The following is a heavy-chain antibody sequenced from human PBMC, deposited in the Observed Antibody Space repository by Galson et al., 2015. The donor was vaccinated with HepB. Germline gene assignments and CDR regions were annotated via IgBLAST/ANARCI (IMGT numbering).Heavy chain of an antibody. CDR2: IYPGDSHT. D-gene: IGHD6-19*01. Sequence: QSGAEVTKPGESLKISCKGSGSSFPSYWNGWVRQLPGKGLEWMGIIYPGDSHTRYSPSFQGQVTISTDKSISTSYLQWSSLKASDTAMYYCARPVIPVYSSGWYPRLGVWGQESTVALSS. V-gene: IGHV5-51*01. CDR1: GSSFPSYW. CDR3: ARPVIPVYSSGWYPRLGV. J-gene: IGHJ6*02.